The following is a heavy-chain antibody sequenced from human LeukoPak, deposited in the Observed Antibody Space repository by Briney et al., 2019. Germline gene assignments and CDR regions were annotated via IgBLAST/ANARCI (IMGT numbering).Heavy chain of an antibody. J-gene: IGHJ4*02. V-gene: IGHV1-46*01. D-gene: IGHD6-6*01. CDR3: ARVDSTSPHELDY. Sequence: ASVKVSCKASGYTFSNYDMNWVRQAPGQGLEWMGMITPSGGISYAQKFQGRVTMTRDVSTNTVFMDLSSLRSEDTAVYYCARVDSTSPHELDYWGQGTLVTVSS. CDR1: GYTFSNYD. CDR2: ITPSGGI.